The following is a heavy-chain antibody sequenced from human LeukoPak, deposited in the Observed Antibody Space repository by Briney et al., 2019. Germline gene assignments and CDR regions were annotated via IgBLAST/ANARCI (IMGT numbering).Heavy chain of an antibody. CDR2: MNPNSGNT. D-gene: IGHD1-26*01. J-gene: IGHJ6*03. CDR1: GYTFTSYD. Sequence: GASVKVSCKASGYTFTSYDINWVRQATGQGLEWMGWMNPNSGNTGYAQKFQGRVTITRNPSISTAYMELSSLRSEDTAVYYCARGRVGARISYYYYMDVWGKGTTVTVSS. CDR3: ARGRVGARISYYYYMDV. V-gene: IGHV1-8*03.